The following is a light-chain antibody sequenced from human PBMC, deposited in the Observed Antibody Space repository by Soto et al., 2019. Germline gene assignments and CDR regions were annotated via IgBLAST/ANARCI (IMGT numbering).Light chain of an antibody. CDR3: KQSKSFPLT. CDR2: AAS. Sequence: DIQMTHSPSSLSASVGDRVTITCRASQAIDRWLAWYQQKPGKAPKVLIYAASSLRSGVPSRFSGSGSGTDFSLTISSLQPEDLATYYCKQSKSFPLTFGGGTTVDIK. V-gene: IGKV1-12*01. CDR1: QAIDRW. J-gene: IGKJ4*01.